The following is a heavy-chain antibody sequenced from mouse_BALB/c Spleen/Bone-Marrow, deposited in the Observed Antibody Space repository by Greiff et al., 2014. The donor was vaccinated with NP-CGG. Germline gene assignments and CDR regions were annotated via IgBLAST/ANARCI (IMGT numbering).Heavy chain of an antibody. CDR1: GYTFTSYY. D-gene: IGHD1-1*01. CDR2: IYPGNVNT. Sequence: VQLQQSGAELVKPGASVKLSCKASGYTFTSYYMFWVKQRPGQGLEWIGWIYPGNVNTKYNEKFKAKATLTADKSSSTAYMQLSSLTSEDSAVYFCARSRYGSYYGYWGQGTPLTVSS. CDR3: ARSRYGSYYGY. J-gene: IGHJ2*01. V-gene: IGHV1S56*01.